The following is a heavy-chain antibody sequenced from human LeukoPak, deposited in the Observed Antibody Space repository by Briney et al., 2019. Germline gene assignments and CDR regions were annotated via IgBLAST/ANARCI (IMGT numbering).Heavy chain of an antibody. CDR3: ARAPIRYCSGGTCYSHFDY. V-gene: IGHV4-39*07. Sequence: SETLSLTCTVSGGSISSSSYHWGWIRQPPGKGLEWIVSMSYSGSTFYNPSLQSRVTISVDTSRSQFSLKLSSVTAADTAMYYCARAPIRYCSGGTCYSHFDYWGQGTLVTVSS. CDR1: GGSISSSSYH. D-gene: IGHD2-15*01. CDR2: MSYSGST. J-gene: IGHJ4*02.